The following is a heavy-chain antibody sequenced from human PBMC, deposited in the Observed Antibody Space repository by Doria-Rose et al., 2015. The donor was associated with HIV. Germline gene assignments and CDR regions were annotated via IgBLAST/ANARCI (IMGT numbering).Heavy chain of an antibody. J-gene: IGHJ4*02. D-gene: IGHD6-13*01. CDR3: ARIKSSRWYHKYYFDS. CDR2: NFSDDER. Sequence: QVTLKESGPVLVKPTGTLTLTCTVSGVSLSSPGMGVSWIRQPPGKALEWLANNFSDDERSCKSSLKSRLTISRGTSKSQVVLTMTDMDPVDTATYYCARIKSSRWYHKYYFDSWGQGTLAIVSA. CDR1: GVSLSSPGMG. V-gene: IGHV2-26*01.